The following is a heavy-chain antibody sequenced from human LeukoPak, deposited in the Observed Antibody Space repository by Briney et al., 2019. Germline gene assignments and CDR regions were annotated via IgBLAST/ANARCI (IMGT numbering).Heavy chain of an antibody. CDR1: GYTFTSYD. CDR3: ARGQDGDYSWYFDL. D-gene: IGHD4-17*01. V-gene: IGHV1-8*01. CDR2: MNPNSGNT. J-gene: IGHJ2*01. Sequence: RGAPVKVSCKASGYTFTSYDINWVRQATGQGLEWMGWMNPNSGNTGYAQKFQGRVTMTRNTSISTAYMELSSLRSEYTAVYYCARGQDGDYSWYFDLWGRGTLVTVSS.